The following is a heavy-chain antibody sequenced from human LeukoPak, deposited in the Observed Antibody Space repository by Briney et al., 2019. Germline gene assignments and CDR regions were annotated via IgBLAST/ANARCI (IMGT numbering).Heavy chain of an antibody. CDR1: GDSISSGGYY. CDR2: IYYSGIT. Sequence: SQTLSLTCTVSGDSISSGGYYWSWIRQHPGKGLEWIGYIYYSGITYYNPSLKSRVTISVDTSKNQFSLKLNSVTAADTAVYYCAREGVLRYYFDYWGQGTLVTVSS. CDR3: AREGVLRYYFDY. V-gene: IGHV4-31*03. J-gene: IGHJ4*02. D-gene: IGHD3-3*01.